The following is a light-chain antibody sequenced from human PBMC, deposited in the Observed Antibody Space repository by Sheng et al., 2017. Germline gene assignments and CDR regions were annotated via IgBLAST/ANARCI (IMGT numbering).Light chain of an antibody. Sequence: EIVLTQSPGTLSLSPGERATLSCRASQSVGSSYLAWYQQKPGQAPRLLIYGGSSRATGIPDRFSGSGSGTDFTLSISRLEPEDFAVYYCQQYGSSPYTFGQGTKAGDQ. V-gene: IGKV3-20*01. CDR2: GGS. CDR3: QQYGSSPYT. CDR1: QSVGSSY. J-gene: IGKJ2*01.